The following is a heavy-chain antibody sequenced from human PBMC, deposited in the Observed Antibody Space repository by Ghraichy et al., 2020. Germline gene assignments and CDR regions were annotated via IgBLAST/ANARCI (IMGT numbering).Heavy chain of an antibody. D-gene: IGHD1-26*01. J-gene: IGHJ4*02. CDR1: GGSFSSQY. CDR2: INESGRS. Sequence: TLSLTCAVDGGSFSSQYWSWLRQPPGKGLEWIGEINESGRSDYNPSLKSRVTISVDRSKNQFSLKVTSVTAADTAVYYCARGGGYSGSYYTSPFDYWGQGTLVTVSS. CDR3: ARGGGYSGSYYTSPFDY. V-gene: IGHV4-34*01.